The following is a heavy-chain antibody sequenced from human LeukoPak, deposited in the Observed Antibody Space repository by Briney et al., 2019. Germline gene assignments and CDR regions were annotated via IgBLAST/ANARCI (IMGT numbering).Heavy chain of an antibody. J-gene: IGHJ4*02. D-gene: IGHD4-17*01. CDR3: ARGRMTNGYFDY. CDR1: GGSFSGYY. CDR2: INHSGST. V-gene: IGHV4-34*01. Sequence: KPSETLSLTCAVYGGSFSGYYWSWIRHPPGKGLEWIGEINHSGSTNYNPSLKSRVTISVDTSKNQFSLKLSSVTAADTAVYYCARGRMTNGYFDYWGQGTLVTVSS.